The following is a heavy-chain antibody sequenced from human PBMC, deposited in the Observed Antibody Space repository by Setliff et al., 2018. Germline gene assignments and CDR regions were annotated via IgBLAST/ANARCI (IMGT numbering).Heavy chain of an antibody. V-gene: IGHV4-39*01. D-gene: IGHD1-1*01. CDR2: IHYRGTT. J-gene: IGHJ4*02. Sequence: LSLTCTVSGASISSGTYYWAWIRQPPGKGLEWIGRIHYRGTTYSNASLASRLTISVDTAKNQFSLKLTSVTAADTAVYYCARTGTYRYFDSWGQGTLVTVSS. CDR3: ARTGTYRYFDS. CDR1: GASISSGTYY.